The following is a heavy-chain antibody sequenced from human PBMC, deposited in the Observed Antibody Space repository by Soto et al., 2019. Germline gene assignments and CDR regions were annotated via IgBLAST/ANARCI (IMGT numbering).Heavy chain of an antibody. CDR3: ARDRPSNDIVDTLGMDV. D-gene: IGHD5-12*01. J-gene: IGHJ6*02. V-gene: IGHV3-30-3*01. Sequence: RGALRLSCAASGFTFSSYSIHWVRQAPGKGLEGVAVISYDGSNKYYADSVKGRFTISRDNYKNTLYLQMNSLRAEDTAVYYCARDRPSNDIVDTLGMDVWGQGTTVTVSS. CDR2: ISYDGSNK. CDR1: GFTFSSYS.